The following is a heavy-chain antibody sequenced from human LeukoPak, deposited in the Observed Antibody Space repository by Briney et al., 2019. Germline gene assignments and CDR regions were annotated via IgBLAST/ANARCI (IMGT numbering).Heavy chain of an antibody. CDR3: ASVYQHGMDV. CDR1: GYTFTSYY. Sequence: ASVKVSCKASGYTFTSYYMHWVRQAPGQGLEWMGIVNPSSISASYAQKFQGRVTMTRDTSTSTVSMELSSLRSDDTAVYYCASVYQHGMDVWGQGTTVTVSS. V-gene: IGHV1-46*01. J-gene: IGHJ6*02. D-gene: IGHD2-2*01. CDR2: VNPSSISA.